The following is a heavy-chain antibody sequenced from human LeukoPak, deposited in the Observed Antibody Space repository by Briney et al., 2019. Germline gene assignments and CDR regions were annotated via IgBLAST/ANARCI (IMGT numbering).Heavy chain of an antibody. D-gene: IGHD5-12*01. CDR1: GGSTSSYF. CDR3: ARGGGYSGYGMVY. Sequence: PSETLSLTCTVSGGSTSSYFWTWIRQPPGKGLEWIGYIYYSGSTNYNPSLKSRVTISVDTSKNQFSLKLSSVTAADTAVYYCARGGGYSGYGMVYWGQGTLVTVSS. J-gene: IGHJ4*02. V-gene: IGHV4-59*08. CDR2: IYYSGST.